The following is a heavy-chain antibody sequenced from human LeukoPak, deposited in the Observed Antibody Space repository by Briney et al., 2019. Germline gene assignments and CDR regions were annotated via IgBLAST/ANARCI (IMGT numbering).Heavy chain of an antibody. J-gene: IGHJ4*02. CDR3: ARERSSWYYFDY. V-gene: IGHV3-33*08. Sequence: PGGSLRLSCAASGFPFSNYAMSWVRQAPGKGLEWVAVIWYDGSNKYYADSVKGRFTISRDNSKNTLYLQMNSLRAEDTAVYYCARERSSWYYFDYWGQGTLVTVSS. CDR2: IWYDGSNK. D-gene: IGHD6-13*01. CDR1: GFPFSNYA.